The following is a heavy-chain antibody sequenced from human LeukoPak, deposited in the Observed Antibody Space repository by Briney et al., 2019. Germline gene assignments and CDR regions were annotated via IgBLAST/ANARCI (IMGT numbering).Heavy chain of an antibody. Sequence: SETLSLTCTVSGGSISSYYWSWILQPPGKGLEWIGYIYYSGSTNYNPSLKSRVTISVDTSKNQFSLKLSSVTAADTAVYYCARTTTQRVKDYYYYYMDVWGKGTTVTVSS. CDR1: GGSISSYY. CDR2: IYYSGST. V-gene: IGHV4-59*01. D-gene: IGHD1-1*01. CDR3: ARTTTQRVKDYYYYYMDV. J-gene: IGHJ6*03.